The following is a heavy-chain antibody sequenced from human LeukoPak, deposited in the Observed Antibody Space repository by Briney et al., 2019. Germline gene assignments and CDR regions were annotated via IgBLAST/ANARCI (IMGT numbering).Heavy chain of an antibody. CDR3: AREVVWFGTRPDY. CDR1: GFAFGSEA. CDR2: ISPGGGTT. V-gene: IGHV3-23*01. D-gene: IGHD1-7*01. Sequence: GGSLRLSCAVSGFAFGSEAMSWVRQSPARGLEWVASISPGGGTTYYADYVKGRFTISRDNSKNTLYLQMNSLRAEDTAVYYCAREVVWFGTRPDYWGQGTLVTVSS. J-gene: IGHJ4*02.